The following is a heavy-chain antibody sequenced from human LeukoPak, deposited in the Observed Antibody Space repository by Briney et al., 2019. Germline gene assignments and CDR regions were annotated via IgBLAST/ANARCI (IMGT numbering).Heavy chain of an antibody. Sequence: GGSRRLSCAAFGFTFSSYWMHWVRQAPGKGLVWVSGTNTDGSSTMYADSVRGRFTISRDNSKNTLYLQMNSLRDEDTAVYYCARDSSGWYDHWGQGTLVTVSS. CDR3: ARDSSGWYDH. J-gene: IGHJ5*02. CDR2: TNTDGSST. CDR1: GFTFSSYW. V-gene: IGHV3-74*03. D-gene: IGHD6-19*01.